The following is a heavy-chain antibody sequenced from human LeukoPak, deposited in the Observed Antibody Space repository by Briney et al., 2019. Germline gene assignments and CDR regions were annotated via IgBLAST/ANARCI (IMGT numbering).Heavy chain of an antibody. Sequence: ASVKVSCKASGYTFTGYAMNWVRQAPGQGLEWMGWINTNTGNPTYAQGFTGRFVFSLDTSVSTAYLQISSLKAEDTAVYYCARDMEDYVWGSYRYTGSHFDYWGQGTLVTVSS. J-gene: IGHJ4*02. D-gene: IGHD3-16*02. CDR1: GYTFTGYA. CDR3: ARDMEDYVWGSYRYTGSHFDY. V-gene: IGHV7-4-1*02. CDR2: INTNTGNP.